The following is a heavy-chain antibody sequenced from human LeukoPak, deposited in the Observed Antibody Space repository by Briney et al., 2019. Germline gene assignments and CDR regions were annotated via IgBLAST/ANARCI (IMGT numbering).Heavy chain of an antibody. CDR3: AKVCYYGSGSYSWIDY. D-gene: IGHD3-10*01. Sequence: GGSLRLSCAASGVTFSSHEMNWVRQAPGKGLEWLSYINTSGRNRYYADSVKGRFTISRDNSKKTLYMQMNSLRADYTAVYYCAKVCYYGSGSYSWIDYWGQGTLVTVSS. CDR1: GVTFSSHE. CDR2: INTSGRNR. J-gene: IGHJ4*02. V-gene: IGHV3-48*03.